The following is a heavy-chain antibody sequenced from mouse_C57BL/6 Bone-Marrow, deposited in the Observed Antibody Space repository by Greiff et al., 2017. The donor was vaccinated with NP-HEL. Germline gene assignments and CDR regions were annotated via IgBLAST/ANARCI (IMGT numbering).Heavy chain of an antibody. J-gene: IGHJ3*01. V-gene: IGHV3-6*01. CDR1: GYSITSGYY. CDR2: ISYDGSN. D-gene: IGHD2-1*01. CDR3: ARDGNYVRFAD. Sequence: EVKLMESGPGLVKPSQSLSLTCSVTGYSITSGYYWNWIRQFPGNKLEWMGYISYDGSNNYNPSLKNRISITRDTSKNQFFLKLNSVTTEDTATYYCARDGNYVRFADWGQGTLVTVSA.